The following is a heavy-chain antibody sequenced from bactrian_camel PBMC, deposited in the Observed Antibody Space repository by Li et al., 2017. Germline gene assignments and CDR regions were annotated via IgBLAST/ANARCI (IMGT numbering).Heavy chain of an antibody. CDR3: ATAY. CDR2: INSGGGST. CDR1: GFTFGTHD. J-gene: IGHJ4*01. V-gene: IGHV3S40*01. Sequence: VQLVESGGGLVQPGGSLRLSCVASGFTFGTHDMSWVRQVPGKGLEWVSTINSGGGSTIYADSVKGRFTISRDNAKNTLYLQMNSLKTEDAAVYYCATAYWGQGTQVTVS.